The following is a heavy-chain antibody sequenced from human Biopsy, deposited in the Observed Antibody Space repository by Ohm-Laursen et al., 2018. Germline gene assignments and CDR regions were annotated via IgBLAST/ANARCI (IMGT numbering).Heavy chain of an antibody. CDR2: FHWNSGVI. CDR3: ARAYGNGFYRDAFDL. D-gene: IGHD6-19*01. J-gene: IGHJ3*01. CDR1: GFPVNDYA. V-gene: IGHV3-9*01. Sequence: SLRLSCAAFGFPVNDYAMHWVRQVPGKGLERVAGFHWNSGVIDYADSVKGRFTISRDNAKNSLYLKLNSLRTEDTAFYYCARAYGNGFYRDAFDLWGQGTMVVVSS.